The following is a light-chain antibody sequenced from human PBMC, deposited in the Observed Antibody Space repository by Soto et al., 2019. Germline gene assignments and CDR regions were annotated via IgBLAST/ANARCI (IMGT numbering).Light chain of an antibody. CDR2: EAS. CDR3: QHSNHLPL. CDR1: QGIRHY. V-gene: IGKV1-27*01. Sequence: DIQMTQSPSSLSASVGDRVTITCRASQGIRHYLAWYQQKPGKVPKLLIYEASNLQSGVPSRFRGGGSGTEFTLTISSLQPEDVATYYCQHSNHLPLFGPGTKVDF. J-gene: IGKJ3*01.